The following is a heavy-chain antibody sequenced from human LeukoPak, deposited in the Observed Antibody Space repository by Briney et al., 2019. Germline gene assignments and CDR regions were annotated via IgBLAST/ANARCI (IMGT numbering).Heavy chain of an antibody. J-gene: IGHJ4*02. D-gene: IGHD1-26*01. Sequence: PGGSLRLFCAASGFTFSSYWMHWVRQAPGKGLVWVSRIYSDGSSYTADSVKGRFTISRDNAKDTLYLQMNSLRVEDTAVYYCARGGGIYGLWDYCGQGTLVTVSS. CDR3: ARGGGIYGLWDY. CDR1: GFTFSSYW. V-gene: IGHV3-74*03. CDR2: IYSDGSSY.